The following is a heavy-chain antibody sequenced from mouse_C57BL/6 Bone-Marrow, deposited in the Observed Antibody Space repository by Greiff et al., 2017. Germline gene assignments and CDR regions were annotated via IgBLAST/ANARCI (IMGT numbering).Heavy chain of an antibody. CDR1: GFTFSDSG. Sequence: EVQGVESGGGLVKPGGSLKLSCAASGFTFSDSGMHWVRQAPEKGLEWVAYISSGSSTIYSADTVKGRFTISRDNAKNTLFLQMTSLRSEDTAMYYCARRLWFDYWGQGTTLTVSS. D-gene: IGHD1-1*02. V-gene: IGHV5-17*01. CDR2: ISSGSSTI. CDR3: ARRLWFDY. J-gene: IGHJ2*01.